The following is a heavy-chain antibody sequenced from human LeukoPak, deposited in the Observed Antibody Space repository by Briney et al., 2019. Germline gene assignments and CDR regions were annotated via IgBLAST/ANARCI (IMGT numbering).Heavy chain of an antibody. D-gene: IGHD6-6*01. J-gene: IGHJ6*03. V-gene: IGHV1-18*01. CDR2: ITTYNGNT. Sequence: ASVKVSCKASGYTFSRHGISWVRQAPGQGLEWMGWITTYNGNTNYALKLQDRLTMTTDTSTSTAYMELRSLTSDDTAVYYCARSPYSSSSYNYMDVWGKGTTVTVSS. CDR3: ARSPYSSSSYNYMDV. CDR1: GYTFSRHG.